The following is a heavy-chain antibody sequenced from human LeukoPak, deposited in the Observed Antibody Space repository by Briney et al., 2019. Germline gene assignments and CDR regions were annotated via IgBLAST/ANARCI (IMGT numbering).Heavy chain of an antibody. J-gene: IGHJ4*02. CDR1: GFTFSNYW. Sequence: QPGGSLRLSCAASGFTFSNYWMSWVRQAPGEGLEWVANIKQDGSEKYYVDSVKGRFTISRDNARNSLYLQMNSLRGEDTAVYFCARGIGVDYWGQGTLVTVSS. V-gene: IGHV3-7*01. CDR3: ARGIGVDY. CDR2: IKQDGSEK. D-gene: IGHD1-26*01.